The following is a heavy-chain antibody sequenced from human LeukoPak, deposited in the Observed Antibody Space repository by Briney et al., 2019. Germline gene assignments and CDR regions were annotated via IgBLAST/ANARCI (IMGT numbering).Heavy chain of an antibody. V-gene: IGHV1-18*01. CDR1: GYTLTSYG. CDR2: ISAYSGNT. CDR3: ARGGITMFMESDY. J-gene: IGHJ4*02. Sequence: GASVTVSCKASGYTLTSYGISGVRQPPGQGLEGMGGISAYSGNTNYVQKLQGRVTMTTDTSTSPAYMELRSLRSDDTAIYYCARGGITMFMESDYWGQGTLVTVSS. D-gene: IGHD3-3*01.